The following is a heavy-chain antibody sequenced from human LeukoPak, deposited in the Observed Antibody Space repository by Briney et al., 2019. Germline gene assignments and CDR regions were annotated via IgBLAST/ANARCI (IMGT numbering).Heavy chain of an antibody. CDR1: GFTFSSYA. V-gene: IGHV3-23*01. Sequence: GGSLRLSCAASGFTFSSYAMSWVRQAPGKGLEWVSAISGSGGSTYYADPVKGRFTISRDNSKNTLYLQMNSLRAEDTAVYYCAKDRFSSGYYDYWGQGTLVTVSS. CDR3: AKDRFSSGYYDY. D-gene: IGHD3-22*01. CDR2: ISGSGGST. J-gene: IGHJ4*02.